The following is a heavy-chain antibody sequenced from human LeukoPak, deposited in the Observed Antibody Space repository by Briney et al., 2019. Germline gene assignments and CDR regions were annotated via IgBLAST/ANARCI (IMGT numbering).Heavy chain of an antibody. CDR2: INAGNGNT. Sequence: ASVKVSCKASGYTFTSYAMHWVRQAPGQRLEWMGWINAGNGNTKYSQKFQGRVTITRDTSASTAYMELSSLRSEDTAVYYCARDIAVAGTVWFDPWGQGTLVTVSS. CDR1: GYTFTSYA. J-gene: IGHJ5*02. CDR3: ARDIAVAGTVWFDP. D-gene: IGHD6-19*01. V-gene: IGHV1-3*01.